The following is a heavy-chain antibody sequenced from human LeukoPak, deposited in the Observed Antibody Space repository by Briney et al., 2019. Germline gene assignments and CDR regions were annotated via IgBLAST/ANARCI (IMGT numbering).Heavy chain of an antibody. CDR3: ARWGVYDILP. J-gene: IGHJ4*02. D-gene: IGHD3-9*01. CDR1: GYSFTSYW. V-gene: IGHV5-10-1*01. CDR2: IDPSDSYT. Sequence: GESLKISCQGSGYSFTSYWIGWVRQMPGKGLEWMGRIDPSDSYTNYSPSFQGHVTISADKSISTAYLQWSSLKASDTAMYYCARWGVYDILPWGQGTLVTVSS.